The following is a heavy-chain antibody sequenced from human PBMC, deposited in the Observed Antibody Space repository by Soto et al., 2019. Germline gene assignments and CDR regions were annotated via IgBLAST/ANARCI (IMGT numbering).Heavy chain of an antibody. CDR1: GGTFSSYA. V-gene: IGHV1-69*13. CDR3: ARSAPFDIYAITPVEF. CDR2: IIPIFGTA. D-gene: IGHD3-9*01. Sequence: SVKVSCKASGGTFSSYAISWVRQAPGQGLEWMGGIIPIFGTANYAQKFQGRVTITADESTSTAYMELSSLRSEDTAVYYCARSAPFDIYAITPVEFWGQGTLVTVSS. J-gene: IGHJ4*02.